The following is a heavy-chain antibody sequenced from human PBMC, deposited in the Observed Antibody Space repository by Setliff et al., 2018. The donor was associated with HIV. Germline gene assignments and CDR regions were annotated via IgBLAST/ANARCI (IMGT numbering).Heavy chain of an antibody. CDR3: ASTFSSSWYPEDYYHYAMDV. J-gene: IGHJ6*02. V-gene: IGHV3-21*01. CDR1: GFTFTTYA. D-gene: IGHD6-13*01. CDR2: ISGSGSSI. Sequence: PGGSLRLSCAASGFTFTTYAMNWVRQAPGKGLEWVSSISGSGSSIYYADSVKGRFTISRDNAKNSLYLQMNSLRADDTAVYYCASTFSSSWYPEDYYHYAMDVWGQGTTVTVSS.